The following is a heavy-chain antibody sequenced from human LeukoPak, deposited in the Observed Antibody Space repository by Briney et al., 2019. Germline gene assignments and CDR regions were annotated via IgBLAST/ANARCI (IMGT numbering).Heavy chain of an antibody. D-gene: IGHD3-10*01. J-gene: IGHJ5*02. V-gene: IGHV3-30*03. CDR3: ARVPITMVRGVMSLWFDP. CDR2: ISYDGSNK. Sequence: GGSLRLSCAASGFTVSSNYMSWVRQAPGKGLEWVSDISYDGSNKYYADSVKGRFTISRDTSKNTLYLQMNSVRDEDTAVYYCARVPITMVRGVMSLWFDPWGQGTLVTVSS. CDR1: GFTVSSNY.